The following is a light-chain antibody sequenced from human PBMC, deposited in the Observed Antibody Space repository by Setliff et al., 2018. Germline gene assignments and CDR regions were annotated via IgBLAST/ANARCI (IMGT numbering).Light chain of an antibody. CDR3: CSYAGSYTYYV. CDR2: DVS. CDR1: SSDVGGYNY. Sequence: QSALTQPRSVSGSPGQSVTISCTGTSSDVGGYNYVSWYQQHPGKAPKLMIYDVSKRPSGVPDRFSGSKSGNTASLTISGLQAEDEADYYCCSYAGSYTYYVFGTGTQRTVL. V-gene: IGLV2-11*01. J-gene: IGLJ1*01.